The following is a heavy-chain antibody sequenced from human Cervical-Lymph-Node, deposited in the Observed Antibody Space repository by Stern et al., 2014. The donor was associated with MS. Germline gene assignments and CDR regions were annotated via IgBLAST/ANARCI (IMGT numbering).Heavy chain of an antibody. CDR2: IIPMFGIA. CDR1: GGTFSSYT. CDR3: ARATSDYIWGSYRYLDY. V-gene: IGHV1-69*01. D-gene: IGHD3-16*02. Sequence: QVHLVGSGAEVKKPGSSVKVSCKASGGTFSSYTIGWVRQAPGQGLEWMGGIIPMFGIANYAEKFQGRVTITADESTSTAYMDLSTLRSEDTAVYYCARATSDYIWGSYRYLDYWGQGTQVTVSS. J-gene: IGHJ4*02.